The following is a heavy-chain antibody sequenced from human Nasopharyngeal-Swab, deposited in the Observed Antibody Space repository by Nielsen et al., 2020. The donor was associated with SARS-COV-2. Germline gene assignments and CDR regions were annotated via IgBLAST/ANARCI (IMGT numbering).Heavy chain of an antibody. CDR2: IIPIFGTA. D-gene: IGHD3-9*01. CDR3: ARDRYDILTGYYRVGYYFDY. Sequence: SVKVSCKASGGTFISYAISWVRQDPGQGLEWMGGIIPIFGTANYAQKFQGRVTITADKSTSTAYMELSSLRSEDTAVYYCARDRYDILTGYYRVGYYFDYWGQGTLVTVSS. CDR1: GGTFISYA. V-gene: IGHV1-69*06. J-gene: IGHJ4*02.